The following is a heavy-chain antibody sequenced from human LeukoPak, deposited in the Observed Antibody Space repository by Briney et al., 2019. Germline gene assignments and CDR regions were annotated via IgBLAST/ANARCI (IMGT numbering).Heavy chain of an antibody. Sequence: SETLSLTCTISGGSVSDYYWSWIRQSPGKGLEWIGYIYHTGSTSYSPSLKSRVTISADTSQNQFSLKLSSVTAADTAVYYCARGPMYMDLFASWYYWGQGTLVTVSS. CDR1: GGSVSDYY. J-gene: IGHJ4*02. V-gene: IGHV4-59*02. CDR2: IYHTGST. CDR3: ARGPMYMDLFASWYY. D-gene: IGHD2-21*01.